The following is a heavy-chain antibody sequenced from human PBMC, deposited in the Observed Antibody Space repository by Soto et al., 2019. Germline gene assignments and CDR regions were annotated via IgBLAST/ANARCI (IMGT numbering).Heavy chain of an antibody. D-gene: IGHD2-15*01. J-gene: IGHJ6*03. CDR1: GVTFSDYY. CDR2: ISSSGSTI. V-gene: IGHV3-11*01. CDR3: AREISPPYYMDV. Sequence: GGSLRLSCAAAGVTFSDYYMSLIRHAPGKGLEWVSYISSSGSTIYYADSVKGRFTISRDNAKNSLYLQMNSLRAEDTAVYYCAREISPPYYMDVWGKGTTVTVSS.